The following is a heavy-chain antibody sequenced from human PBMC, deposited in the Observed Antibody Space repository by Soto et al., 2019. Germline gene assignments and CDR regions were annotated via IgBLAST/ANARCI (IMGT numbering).Heavy chain of an antibody. CDR3: ARDQGYYDSSGYWPYYGMDV. CDR2: IIPIFGTA. D-gene: IGHD3-22*01. V-gene: IGHV1-69*13. CDR1: GGTFSSYA. Sequence: SVKVSCKASGGTFSSYAISWVRQAPGQGLEWMGGIIPIFGTANYAQKFQGRVTITADESTSTAYMELSSLRSEDTAVYYCARDQGYYDSSGYWPYYGMDVWGQGTAVTVSS. J-gene: IGHJ6*02.